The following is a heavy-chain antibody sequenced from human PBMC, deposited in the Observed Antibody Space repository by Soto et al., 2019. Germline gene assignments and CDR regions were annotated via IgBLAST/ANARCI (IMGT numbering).Heavy chain of an antibody. CDR1: GGSISSYY. D-gene: IGHD5-18*01. V-gene: IGHV4-59*08. Sequence: QVQLQESGPGLVKPSETLSLTCTVSGGSISSYYWSWLRQPPGKGLEWIGYIYYSAGTHYNPSLKSRVTISLDTSKNQFSLKLSSVTAADTAVYYCARRYSYGYFDYWGQGTLVTVSS. J-gene: IGHJ4*02. CDR3: ARRYSYGYFDY. CDR2: IYYSAGT.